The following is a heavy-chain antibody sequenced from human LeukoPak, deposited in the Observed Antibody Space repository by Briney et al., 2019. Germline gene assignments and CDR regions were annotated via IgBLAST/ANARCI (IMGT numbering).Heavy chain of an antibody. V-gene: IGHV1-2*02. CDR3: ARETRDYYDSSGGNWFDP. CDR2: INPNSGGT. J-gene: IGHJ5*02. CDR1: GYTFTSYG. D-gene: IGHD3-22*01. Sequence: ASVKVSCKASGYTFTSYGISWVRQAPGQGLEWMGWINPNSGGTNYAQKFQGRVTMTRDTSISTAYMELSRLRSDDTAVYYCARETRDYYDSSGGNWFDPWGQGTLVTVSS.